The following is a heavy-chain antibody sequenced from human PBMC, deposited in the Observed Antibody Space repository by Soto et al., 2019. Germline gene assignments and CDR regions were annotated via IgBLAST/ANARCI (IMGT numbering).Heavy chain of an antibody. J-gene: IGHJ3*02. Sequence: QITLKESGPTLVKPTQTLTLTCTFSGFSLSTSGVGVGWIRQPPGKALEWLALIYWDDDKRYSPSLKSRLTITKDTSKIQVVLTMTNMDPVDTATYYCAHRPHDPTLVVITLGHDAFDIWGQGTMVTVSS. V-gene: IGHV2-5*02. CDR1: GFSLSTSGVG. D-gene: IGHD3-22*01. CDR2: IYWDDDK. CDR3: AHRPHDPTLVVITLGHDAFDI.